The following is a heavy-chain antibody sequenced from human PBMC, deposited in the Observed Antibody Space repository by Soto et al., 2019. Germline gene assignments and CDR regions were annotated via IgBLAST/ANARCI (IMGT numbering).Heavy chain of an antibody. CDR2: ISYDGSNK. V-gene: IGHV3-30-3*01. D-gene: IGHD3-22*01. J-gene: IGHJ3*02. Sequence: QVQLVESGGGVVQPGRSLRLSCAASGFTSSSYAMHWVRQAPGKGLEWVAVISYDGSNKYYADSVKGRFTISRDNSKNTLYLQMNSLRAEDTAVYFCARCKLVVIAPFDIWGQGTMVTVSS. CDR1: GFTSSSYA. CDR3: ARCKLVVIAPFDI.